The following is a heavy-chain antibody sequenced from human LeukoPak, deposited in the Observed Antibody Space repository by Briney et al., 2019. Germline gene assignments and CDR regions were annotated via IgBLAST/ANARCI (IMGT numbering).Heavy chain of an antibody. CDR2: ISSSCNT. D-gene: IGHD6-13*01. Sequence: GGSLRLSCAASGFTFSRSAMTWVRQTPGKGLDWVSSISSSCNTYYADSVKGRFTISRDNSKNMLYLQMNSLRAEDTAVYYCVKGRISEDGLDFWGQGTLVTVSS. J-gene: IGHJ4*02. V-gene: IGHV3-23*01. CDR1: GFTFSRSA. CDR3: VKGRISEDGLDF.